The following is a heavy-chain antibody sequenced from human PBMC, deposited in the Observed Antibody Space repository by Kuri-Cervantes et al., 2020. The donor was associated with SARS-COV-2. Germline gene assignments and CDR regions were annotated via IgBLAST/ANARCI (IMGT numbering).Heavy chain of an antibody. CDR3: APLTGTPVSDY. Sequence: GESLKISCAASGFTFSSYSMNWVRQAPGKGLEWVSSISSSSGYIYYADSVKGQFTISRDNAKNSLYLQMNSLRAEDTAVYYCAPLTGTPVSDYWGQGTLVTVSS. J-gene: IGHJ4*02. CDR1: GFTFSSYS. V-gene: IGHV3-21*01. D-gene: IGHD1-7*01. CDR2: ISSSSGYI.